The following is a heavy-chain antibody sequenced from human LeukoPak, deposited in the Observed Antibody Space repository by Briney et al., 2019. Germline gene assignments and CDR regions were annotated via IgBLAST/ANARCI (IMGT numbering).Heavy chain of an antibody. J-gene: IGHJ4*02. CDR1: GFTFSSYG. CDR2: IWYDGSNK. Sequence: GGSLRLSCAASGFTFSSYGMHWVRRAPGKGLEWVAVIWYDGSNKYYADSVKGRFTISRDNSKNTLYLQMNSLRAEDTAVYYCARDGRLRVLYYWGQGTLVTVSS. V-gene: IGHV3-33*01. D-gene: IGHD5-12*01. CDR3: ARDGRLRVLYY.